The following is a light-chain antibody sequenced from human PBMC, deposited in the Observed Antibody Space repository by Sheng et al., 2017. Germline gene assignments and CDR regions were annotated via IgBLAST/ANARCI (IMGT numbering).Light chain of an antibody. V-gene: IGKV1-9*01. CDR1: QGISSY. J-gene: IGKJ1*01. CDR2: DAS. Sequence: DIQMTQSPSSLSASVGDRVTITCRASQGISSYLAWYQQKPGKAPKLLIYDASTLQSGVPSRFSGSGSGTEFSLTIASLQPDDFATYYCQQYNTYRTFGQGTQVEIK. CDR3: QQYNTYRT.